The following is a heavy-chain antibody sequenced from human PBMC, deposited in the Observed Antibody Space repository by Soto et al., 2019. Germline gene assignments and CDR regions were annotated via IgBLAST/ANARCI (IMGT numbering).Heavy chain of an antibody. CDR1: GGTFSSYA. Sequence: QVQLVQSGAELKNPGSSVKVSCKASGGTFSSYAISWVRQAPGQGLEWMGGIIPIFGTANYAQKLQGRVTITADKSTSTAYMELSSLRSEDTAVYYCASDIVWDLYNCYYYGMDVWGQGTTVTVSS. CDR2: IIPIFGTA. J-gene: IGHJ6*02. CDR3: ASDIVWDLYNCYYYGMDV. D-gene: IGHD1-26*01. V-gene: IGHV1-69*06.